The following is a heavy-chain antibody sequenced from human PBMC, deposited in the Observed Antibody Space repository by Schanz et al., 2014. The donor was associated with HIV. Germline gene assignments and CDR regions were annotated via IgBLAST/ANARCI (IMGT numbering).Heavy chain of an antibody. V-gene: IGHV3-74*01. J-gene: IGHJ3*02. CDR2: MNNDVSSR. Sequence: EVQLVESGGGLVQPGGSLTLSCAASGFSFSDYWMHWVRQVPGKGLLWVSRMNNDVSSRLYADSVKGRFTISRDNAKNTLYLQMNSLRDEDTAVYYCAREDHYDDGTYYQGAFDIWGQGTMVTVSS. CDR1: GFSFSDYW. D-gene: IGHD3-22*01. CDR3: AREDHYDDGTYYQGAFDI.